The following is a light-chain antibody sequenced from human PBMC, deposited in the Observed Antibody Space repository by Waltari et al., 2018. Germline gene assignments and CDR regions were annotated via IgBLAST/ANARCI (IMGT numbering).Light chain of an antibody. CDR1: QTLLHDDGKTY. V-gene: IGKV2-29*02. CDR3: MQGRHLPRT. J-gene: IGKJ2*01. CDR2: EVS. Sequence: EIVMTQTPLSLSITPGQPASITCKSSQTLLHDDGKTYMYWYLRRPGPSPQLLMYEVSRRFSGVPERFTGSGSGTDFILKISRVEAEDVGIYYCMQGRHLPRTFGQGTKLEIK.